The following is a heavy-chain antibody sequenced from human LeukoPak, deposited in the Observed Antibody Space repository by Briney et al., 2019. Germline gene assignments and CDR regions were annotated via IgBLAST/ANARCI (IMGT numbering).Heavy chain of an antibody. CDR3: ARSPHYHYGSASMPPLDY. J-gene: IGHJ4*02. CDR1: GYSFSDYW. V-gene: IGHV5-51*01. Sequence: PGESLKISCKGSGYSFSDYWIGWVRQMPGKGLEWMGIIYPGDSDTRYSPSFQGQVTISADKSINTAYLQWSSLKASDTAMYYCARSPHYHYGSASMPPLDYWGQGTLVTVSP. D-gene: IGHD3-10*01. CDR2: IYPGDSDT.